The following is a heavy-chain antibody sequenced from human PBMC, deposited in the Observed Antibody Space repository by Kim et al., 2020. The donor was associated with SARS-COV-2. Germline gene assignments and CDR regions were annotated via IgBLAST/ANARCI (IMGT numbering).Heavy chain of an antibody. Sequence: SRVTISVDTSKNPFSLKLSSVTAADTAVYYCARDPFSITIFGVVITDAFDIWGQGTMVTVSS. CDR3: ARDPFSITIFGVVITDAFDI. D-gene: IGHD3-3*01. V-gene: IGHV4-30-2*05. J-gene: IGHJ3*02.